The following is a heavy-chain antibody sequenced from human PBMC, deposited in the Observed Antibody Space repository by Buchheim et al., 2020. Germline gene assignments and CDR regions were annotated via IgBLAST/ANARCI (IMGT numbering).Heavy chain of an antibody. CDR1: GYLFTDYA. Sequence: QVQLVQSGAELKKPGVSVRVSCKASGYLFTDYAIHWVRQAPGQRLEWMGWNYGSGRKTKYSQSFQSRFSMTTDTSASTVYMELSSLTSEDTAVYYCARGAGGFDYWGQGT. V-gene: IGHV1-3*01. D-gene: IGHD3-10*01. CDR3: ARGAGGFDY. CDR2: NYGSGRKT. J-gene: IGHJ4*02.